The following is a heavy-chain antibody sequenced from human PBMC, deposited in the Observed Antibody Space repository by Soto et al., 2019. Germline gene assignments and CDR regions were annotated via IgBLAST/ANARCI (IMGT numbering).Heavy chain of an antibody. J-gene: IGHJ4*01. CDR1: GFTFSSYG. CDR2: ISYDGSNK. Sequence: GGSLRLSCAASGFTFSSYGMHWVRQAPGKGLEWVAVISYDGSNKYYADSVKGRFTISRDNSKNTLYLQMNSLRAEDTAVYYCVLRPFLDSSCYYPGFEHCVHGTRVTVAT. V-gene: IGHV3-30*03. CDR3: VLRPFLDSSCYYPGFEH. D-gene: IGHD3-22*01.